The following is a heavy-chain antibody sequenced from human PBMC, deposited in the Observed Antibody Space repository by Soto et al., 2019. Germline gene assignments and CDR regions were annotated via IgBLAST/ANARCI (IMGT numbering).Heavy chain of an antibody. J-gene: IGHJ5*02. CDR1: GFTFSNHA. Sequence: PGGSLRLSCAASGFTFSNHAMNWVRQAPGKGLEWVSGVSGGGDHRYYADSVKGRFTISKDNSKNTMYLQMNSLRAEDTAIYYCAKNRDTSGWYWFDPWGQGTLVTVSS. D-gene: IGHD6-19*01. CDR3: AKNRDTSGWYWFDP. CDR2: VSGGGDHR. V-gene: IGHV3-23*01.